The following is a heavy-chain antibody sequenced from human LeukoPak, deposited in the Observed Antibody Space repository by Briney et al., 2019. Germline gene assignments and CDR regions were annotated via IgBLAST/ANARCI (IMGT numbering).Heavy chain of an antibody. D-gene: IGHD2-15*01. CDR3: VRVLAATPAFDY. J-gene: IGHJ4*02. CDR1: GFTFSSYW. Sequence: PGGSLRLSCAASGFTFSSYWMSWVRQAPGKGLEWVANTKQDGSEKYYVDSVKGRFTISRDNAKNSLFLQMNSLRAEDTAVYYCVRVLAATPAFDYWGRGTLVTVSS. CDR2: TKQDGSEK. V-gene: IGHV3-7*04.